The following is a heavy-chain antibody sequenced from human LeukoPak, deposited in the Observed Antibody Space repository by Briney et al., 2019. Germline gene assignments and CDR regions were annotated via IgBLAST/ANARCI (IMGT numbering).Heavy chain of an antibody. CDR1: GFTFSSYS. J-gene: IGHJ4*02. CDR3: ARESYSSIGGY. D-gene: IGHD6-13*01. CDR2: ISSSSSTI. V-gene: IGHV3-48*04. Sequence: GGSLRLSCAASGFTFSSYSMNWVRQAPGKGLEWVSYISSSSSTIYYADSVKGRFTISRDNAKNSLYLQMNSLRAEDTAVYYCARESYSSIGGYWGQGTLVTVSS.